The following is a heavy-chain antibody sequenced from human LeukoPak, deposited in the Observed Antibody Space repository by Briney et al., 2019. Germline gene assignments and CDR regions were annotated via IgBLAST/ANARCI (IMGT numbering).Heavy chain of an antibody. D-gene: IGHD6-19*01. CDR3: ARLKFLAVAGLDAFDI. Sequence: GESLKISCKGSGYSFTSYWIGWVRQMPGKGLEWMGITYPGDSDTRYSPSFQGQVTISADKSISTAYLQWSSLKASDTAMYYCARLKFLAVAGLDAFDIWGQGTMVTVSS. CDR1: GYSFTSYW. V-gene: IGHV5-51*01. J-gene: IGHJ3*02. CDR2: TYPGDSDT.